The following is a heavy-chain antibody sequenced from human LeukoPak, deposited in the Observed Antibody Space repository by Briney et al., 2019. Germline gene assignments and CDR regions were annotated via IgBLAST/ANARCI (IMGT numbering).Heavy chain of an antibody. Sequence: ASVKVSCKASGYTFTGYYMHWVRQAPGQELEWMGWINPNSGGTNYAQKFQGRVTISADKSISTAYLQWSSLKASDTAMYYCARRAVAGTFDYWGQGTLVTVSS. V-gene: IGHV1-2*02. CDR1: GYTFTGYY. CDR2: INPNSGGT. J-gene: IGHJ4*02. D-gene: IGHD6-19*01. CDR3: ARRAVAGTFDY.